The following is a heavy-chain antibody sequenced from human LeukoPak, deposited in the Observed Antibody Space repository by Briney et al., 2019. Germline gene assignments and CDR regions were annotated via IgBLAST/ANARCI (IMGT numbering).Heavy chain of an antibody. Sequence: PGGSLRLSCAASGFTFSSYSMNWVRQAPGKGLEWVSSISSSSSYIYYADSVKGRFTISRDNSKNTVYLQMSSLRAEDTAVYYCARDSGKVGDDGILDYWGQGTLVTVSS. J-gene: IGHJ4*02. CDR1: GFTFSSYS. CDR3: ARDSGKVGDDGILDY. D-gene: IGHD2-21*01. CDR2: ISSSSSYI. V-gene: IGHV3-21*04.